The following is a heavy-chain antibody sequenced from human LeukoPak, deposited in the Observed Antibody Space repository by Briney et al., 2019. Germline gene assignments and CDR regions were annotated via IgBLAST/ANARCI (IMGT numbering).Heavy chain of an antibody. CDR1: GYTLTGYY. D-gene: IGHD3-22*01. CDR2: INPNSGGT. J-gene: IGHJ3*02. V-gene: IGHV1-2*02. Sequence: ASVKVSCKASGYTLTGYYMHWVRQAPGQGLEWMGWINPNSGGTNYAQKFQGRVTMTRDTSISTAYMELSRLRSDDTAVYYCARGIATPYYYDSSGPPIWGQGTMVTVSS. CDR3: ARGIATPYYYDSSGPPI.